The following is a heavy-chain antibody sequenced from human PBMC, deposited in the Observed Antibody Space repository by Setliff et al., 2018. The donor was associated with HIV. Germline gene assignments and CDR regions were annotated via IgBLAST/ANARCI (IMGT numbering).Heavy chain of an antibody. CDR3: AKSPVGANGRFDS. J-gene: IGHJ5*01. V-gene: IGHV4-4*07. Sequence: PSETLSLPCTVSGGSIDHYYWSWIRQPAGKGLEWIGRLYSRGSTTYNPSLRSRATMSADTSKNLFSRKLRSVTAADTAVYYCAKSPVGANGRFDSWGQGVLVTVS. CDR2: LYSRGST. D-gene: IGHD1-26*01. CDR1: GGSIDHYY.